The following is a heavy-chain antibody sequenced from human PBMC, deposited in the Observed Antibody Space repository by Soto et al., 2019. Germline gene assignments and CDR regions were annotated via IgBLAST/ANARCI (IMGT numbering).Heavy chain of an antibody. CDR1: GFTFGASA. D-gene: IGHD3-22*01. CDR3: TTDPVTMIVVVPSSG. Sequence: GSLRLSCAASGFTFGASALQWVRQAPGKGLEWVSAISYGGGTTYYADSVKGRFTISRDNSKNTLYLQMNSLKTEDTAVYYCTTDPVTMIVVVPSSGWGQGTLVTVSS. V-gene: IGHV3-23*01. J-gene: IGHJ4*02. CDR2: ISYGGGTT.